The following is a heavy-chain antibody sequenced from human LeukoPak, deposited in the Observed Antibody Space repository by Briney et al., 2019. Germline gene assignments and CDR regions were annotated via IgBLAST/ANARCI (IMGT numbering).Heavy chain of an antibody. V-gene: IGHV3-43*02. Sequence: GGSLRLSCVASGFTFDDYAMHWVRQAPGKGLEWVSLISGDGGSTYYADSVKGRFTISRDNSENSLYLQMNSLRIGDTALYYCAKDIEPYISSWPHDYWGQGTLVTVSS. CDR3: AKDIEPYISSWPHDY. CDR2: ISGDGGST. J-gene: IGHJ4*02. CDR1: GFTFDDYA. D-gene: IGHD6-13*01.